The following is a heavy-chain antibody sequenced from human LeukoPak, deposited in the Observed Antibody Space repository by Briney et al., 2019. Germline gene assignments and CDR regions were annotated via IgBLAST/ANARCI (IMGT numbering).Heavy chain of an antibody. J-gene: IGHJ5*02. Sequence: ASVKVSCKTSGYTFTSYYIHWVRQAPGQGLEWMGIINPSGGSTSYAQKFQGRVTMTRDTSTSTVYMELSSLRSEDTAVYYCARAIVVVTAIRRGGWFDPWGQGTLVTVSS. CDR2: INPSGGST. CDR3: ARAIVVVTAIRRGGWFDP. CDR1: GYTFTSYY. D-gene: IGHD2-21*02. V-gene: IGHV1-46*01.